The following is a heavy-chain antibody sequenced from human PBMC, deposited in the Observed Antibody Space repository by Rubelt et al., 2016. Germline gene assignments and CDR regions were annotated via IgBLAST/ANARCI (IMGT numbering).Heavy chain of an antibody. Sequence: SGSTNYNPSLKSRVTISVDTSKNQFSLKLSSVTAADTAVYYCAREFSNYYDSSGAYYFDYWGQGTLVTVSS. V-gene: IGHV4-59*01. J-gene: IGHJ4*02. D-gene: IGHD3-22*01. CDR3: AREFSNYYDSSGAYYFDY. CDR2: SGST.